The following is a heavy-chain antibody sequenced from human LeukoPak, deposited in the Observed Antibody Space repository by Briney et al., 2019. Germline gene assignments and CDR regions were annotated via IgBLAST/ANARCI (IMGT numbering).Heavy chain of an antibody. CDR2: ISGSSSLI. V-gene: IGHV3-21*01. J-gene: IGHJ4*02. CDR1: GFTFSSYT. Sequence: GGSLRLSCAASGFTFSSYTMNWVRQAPGKGLKWVSSISGSSSLICYTDSVKGRFAISRDNTKNSLYLQMNSLQAEDTAVYYCARFSSYLDYWGQGTLVTVSS. D-gene: IGHD2-2*01. CDR3: ARFSSYLDY.